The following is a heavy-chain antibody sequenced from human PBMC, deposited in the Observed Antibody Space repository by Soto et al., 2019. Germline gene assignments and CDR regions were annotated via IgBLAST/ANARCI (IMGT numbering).Heavy chain of an antibody. CDR3: ARDFAHVVVAAWTDAFDI. V-gene: IGHV3-21*01. D-gene: IGHD2-15*01. Sequence: GGSLRLSCAASGFTFSSYSMNWVRQAPGKGLEWVSSISSSSSYIYYADSVKGRFTISRDNAKNSLYLQMTSLRAEDTAVYYCARDFAHVVVAAWTDAFDIWGQGTMVTVSS. CDR2: ISSSSSYI. CDR1: GFTFSSYS. J-gene: IGHJ3*02.